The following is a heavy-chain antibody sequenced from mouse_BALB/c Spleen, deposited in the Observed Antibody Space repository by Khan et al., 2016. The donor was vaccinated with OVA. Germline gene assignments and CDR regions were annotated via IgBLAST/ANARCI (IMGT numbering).Heavy chain of an antibody. D-gene: IGHD1-1*01. V-gene: IGHV14-3*02. CDR2: IDPANGNT. CDR3: AREGTYVWYFDV. Sequence: EVQLQESGAELVKPGASVKLSCTASGFNIKDTYMHWVKQRPEQGLEWIGRIDPANGNTKYDPKFQGKATITADTSSNTAYLQLSSLTSEDTAVYYCAREGTYVWYFDVWGAGTTVTVSS. CDR1: GFNIKDTY. J-gene: IGHJ1*01.